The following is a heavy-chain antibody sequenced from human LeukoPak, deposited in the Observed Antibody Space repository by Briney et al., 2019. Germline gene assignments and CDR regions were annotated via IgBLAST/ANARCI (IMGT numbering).Heavy chain of an antibody. CDR2: INTNTGNP. J-gene: IGHJ4*02. CDR3: ASGPSYSGSNEYFDY. Sequence: GASVKVSCKASGYTFTSYAMNWVRQAPGQGLEWMGWINTNTGNPTYAQGFTGRFVISLDTSVSTTYLQISSLKAEDTAVYYCASGPSYSGSNEYFDYWGQGTLVTVSS. V-gene: IGHV7-4-1*02. D-gene: IGHD1-26*01. CDR1: GYTFTSYA.